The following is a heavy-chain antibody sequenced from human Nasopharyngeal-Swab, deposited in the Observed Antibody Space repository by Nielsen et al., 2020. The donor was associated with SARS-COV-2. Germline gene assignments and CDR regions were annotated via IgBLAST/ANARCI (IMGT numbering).Heavy chain of an antibody. V-gene: IGHV3-30*03. CDR3: ARDAPAHYGAFY. J-gene: IGHJ4*02. D-gene: IGHD4-17*01. CDR2: IAHDASNE. CDR1: GFTFSNYD. Sequence: GGSLRLSCAASGFTFSNYDMSWVRQAPGKGLEWVAFIAHDASNEYYGDSVKGRFSISRDSSKNTLYLQMDSLRGEDTAVYYCARDAPAHYGAFYWGRGTLVTVSS.